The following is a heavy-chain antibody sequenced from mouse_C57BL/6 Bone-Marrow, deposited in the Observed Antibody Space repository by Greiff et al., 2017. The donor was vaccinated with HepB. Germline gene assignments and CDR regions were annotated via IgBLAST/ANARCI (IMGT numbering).Heavy chain of an antibody. Sequence: VQLQQSGAELARPGASVKLSCKASGYTFTSYGISWVKQRTGQGLEWIGEIYPRSGNTYYNEKFKGKATLTADKSSSTAYMELRSLTSEDSAVYFCAIYGDSSGYEYYAMDYWGQGTSVTVSS. CDR2: IYPRSGNT. V-gene: IGHV1-81*01. J-gene: IGHJ4*01. CDR1: GYTFTSYG. D-gene: IGHD3-2*02. CDR3: AIYGDSSGYEYYAMDY.